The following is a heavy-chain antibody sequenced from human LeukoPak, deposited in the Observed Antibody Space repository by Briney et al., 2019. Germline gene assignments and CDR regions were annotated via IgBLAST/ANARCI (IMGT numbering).Heavy chain of an antibody. CDR3: ARDGGILYSSAWNDY. CDR2: FSSGRGYI. V-gene: IGHV3-21*01. J-gene: IGHJ4*02. CDR1: GFTFSDYS. D-gene: IGHD6-25*01. Sequence: GGSLRLSCAASGFTFSDYSMNWVRQAPGKGLEWVASFSSGRGYIYYADSVKGRFTISRDNAKNSLYLQMNSLRAEDTAVYYCARDGGILYSSAWNDYWGQGTLVTVSS.